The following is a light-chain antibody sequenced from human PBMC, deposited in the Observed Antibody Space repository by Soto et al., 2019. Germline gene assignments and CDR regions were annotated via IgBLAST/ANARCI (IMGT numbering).Light chain of an antibody. Sequence: AIQMTQCPSSLSASVGDRVTITCRASQDIRNELGWYQQKPGKAPNLLIYAASSLHTGVPSRFSGSGSGTYFTLTISGLQPDDFATYYCLQDYNYPRTFGRGTKVEVK. CDR1: QDIRNE. J-gene: IGKJ1*01. CDR2: AAS. V-gene: IGKV1-6*02. CDR3: LQDYNYPRT.